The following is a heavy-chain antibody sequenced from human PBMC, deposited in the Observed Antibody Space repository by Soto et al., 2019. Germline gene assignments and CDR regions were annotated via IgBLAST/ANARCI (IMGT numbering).Heavy chain of an antibody. V-gene: IGHV1-18*01. CDR2: ISAYNGNT. D-gene: IGHD3-3*01. CDR1: GYTFTSYG. Sequence: ASVKVSCKASGYTFTSYGISWVRQAPGQGLEWMGWISAYNGNTNYAQKLQGRVTMTTDTSTSTAYMELRSLRSDDTAVYYCAREGGITIFGVVPTYYYYYGMDVWGQGTTVPVSS. J-gene: IGHJ6*02. CDR3: AREGGITIFGVVPTYYYYYGMDV.